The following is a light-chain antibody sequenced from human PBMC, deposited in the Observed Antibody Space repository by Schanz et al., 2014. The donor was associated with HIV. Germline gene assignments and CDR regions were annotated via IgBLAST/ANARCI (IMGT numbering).Light chain of an antibody. V-gene: IGLV1-47*01. CDR3: AAWDDSLSGPV. CDR2: RNN. J-gene: IGLJ3*02. CDR1: SSNIGTNY. Sequence: QSVLTQPPSASGTPGQRVTISCSGSSSNIGTNYVYWYQQLPGTAPKLLIYRNNYRPSGVPDRFSGSKSGTSASLAISGLRSEDEADYFCAAWDDSLSGPVFGGGTKLTVL.